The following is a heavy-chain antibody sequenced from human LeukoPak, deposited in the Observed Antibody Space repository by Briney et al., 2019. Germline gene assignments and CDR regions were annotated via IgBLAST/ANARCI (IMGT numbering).Heavy chain of an antibody. D-gene: IGHD6-19*01. CDR1: GFTFSSYS. CDR2: ISSSSSYI. CDR3: ARALESQQWLVFDY. J-gene: IGHJ4*02. V-gene: IGHV3-21*01. Sequence: PGGSLRLSCAASGFTFSSYSMNWVRQAPGKGLEWVSSISSSSSYIYYADSVKGRFTISRDNAKNSLYLQMNSLRAEDTAVYYCARALESQQWLVFDYWGQGTLVTVSS.